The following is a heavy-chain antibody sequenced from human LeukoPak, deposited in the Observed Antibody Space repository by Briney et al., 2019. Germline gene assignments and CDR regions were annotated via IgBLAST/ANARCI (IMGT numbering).Heavy chain of an antibody. CDR1: GGSFSGYT. J-gene: IGHJ4*02. CDR2: INHSGST. CDR3: AGHLRYFDY. V-gene: IGHV4-34*01. Sequence: SETLSFTGAAYGGSFSGYTWSWFRQPPGKGLEWIGEINHSGSTNYNPSLKSRVTISLDTSKNQFSLKLSSVTAADTAVYYCAGHLRYFDYWGQGTLVTVSS.